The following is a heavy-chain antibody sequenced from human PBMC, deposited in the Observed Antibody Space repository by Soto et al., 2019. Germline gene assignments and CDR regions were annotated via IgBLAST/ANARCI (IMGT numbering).Heavy chain of an antibody. D-gene: IGHD3-22*01. J-gene: IGHJ4*02. CDR3: ARSPYGSSGYYYY. Sequence: GGSLRLSCVASGFTFLNYDMHWVRQAPGKGLEWVAGISGSGGTFDANSVRGRFTISKDDSKNTLYLQMNSLRAEDTAVYYSARSPYGSSGYYYYWGQGTLVTVSS. V-gene: IGHV3-23*01. CDR2: ISGSGGT. CDR1: GFTFLNYD.